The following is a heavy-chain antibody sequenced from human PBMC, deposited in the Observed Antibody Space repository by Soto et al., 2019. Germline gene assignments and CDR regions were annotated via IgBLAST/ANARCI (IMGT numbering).Heavy chain of an antibody. V-gene: IGHV3-48*02. CDR1: GFTFSSYD. CDR3: ARSKRYQVIYGHFNYAMDI. D-gene: IGHD2-2*02. Sequence: ELQLVESGGGLVQPGGSLRLSCAAPGFTFSSYDMNWVRQAAGKGLEWISYISYNGSSIYYADSVKGRFTISRDNAKNSLYLQMNSLRDEDTAVYHCARSKRYQVIYGHFNYAMDIW. CDR2: ISYNGSSI. J-gene: IGHJ6*01.